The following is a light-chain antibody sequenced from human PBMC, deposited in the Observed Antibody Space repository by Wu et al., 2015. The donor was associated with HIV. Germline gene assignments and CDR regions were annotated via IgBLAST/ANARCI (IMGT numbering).Light chain of an antibody. Sequence: EIVLTQSPGTLSLSPGERATLSCRASQNLGSSDLAWYQQKPGQAPRLLIYETSSRASGISDRFRGSGSGRDFTLTISRLEPEDFAVCYCHQYSSSTLTFGQGTKVEI. V-gene: IGKV3-20*01. J-gene: IGKJ1*01. CDR1: QNLGSSD. CDR2: ETS. CDR3: HQYSSSTLT.